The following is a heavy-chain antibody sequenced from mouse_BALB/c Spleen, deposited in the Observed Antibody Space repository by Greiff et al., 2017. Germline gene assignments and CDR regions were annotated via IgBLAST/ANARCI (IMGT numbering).Heavy chain of an antibody. J-gene: IGHJ4*01. CDR2: ISSGSSTI. CDR3: ARDYYGSSLYAMDY. D-gene: IGHD1-1*01. Sequence: EVHLVESGGGLVQPGGSRKLSCAASGFTFSSFGMHWVRQAPEKGLEWVAYISSGSSTIYYADTVKGRFTISRDNPKNTLFLQMTSLRSEDTAMYYCARDYYGSSLYAMDYWGQGTSVTVSS. V-gene: IGHV5-17*02. CDR1: GFTFSSFG.